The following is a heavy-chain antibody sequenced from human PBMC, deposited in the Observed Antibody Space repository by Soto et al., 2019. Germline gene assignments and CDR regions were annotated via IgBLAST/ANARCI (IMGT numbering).Heavy chain of an antibody. CDR1: GGSISSGGYY. Sequence: QVQLQESGPGLVKPSQTLSLTCTVSGGSISSGGYYWSWIRQHPGKGLEWIGYIYYSGSTYYNPSXXSRVTISVDTXXNXFXXKLSSVTAADTAVYYCARVGYYYDDGENLTYYFDYWGQGTLVTVSS. CDR2: IYYSGST. J-gene: IGHJ4*02. D-gene: IGHD3-22*01. CDR3: ARVGYYYDDGENLTYYFDY. V-gene: IGHV4-31*03.